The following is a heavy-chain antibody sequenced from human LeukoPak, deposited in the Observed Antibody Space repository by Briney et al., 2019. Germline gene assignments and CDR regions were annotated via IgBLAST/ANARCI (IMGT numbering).Heavy chain of an antibody. D-gene: IGHD5-18*01. J-gene: IGHJ4*02. V-gene: IGHV3-30-3*01. CDR1: GFTFSSYA. Sequence: GGSLRLSCAASGFTFSSYAMHWVRQAPGKGLEWVAVISYDGSNKYYADSVKGRFTISRDNAKNSLYLQINSLRGEDTAVYYCARDSGYRSVDYWGQGTLVTVSS. CDR2: ISYDGSNK. CDR3: ARDSGYRSVDY.